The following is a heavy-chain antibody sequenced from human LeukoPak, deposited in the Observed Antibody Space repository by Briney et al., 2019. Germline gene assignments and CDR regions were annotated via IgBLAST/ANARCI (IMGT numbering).Heavy chain of an antibody. CDR1: GFTFSSYA. V-gene: IGHV3-23*01. CDR2: ISGSGGST. J-gene: IGHJ4*02. CDR3: ARFSPTYYYDSSGYYSYYFDY. D-gene: IGHD3-22*01. Sequence: GGSLRLSCAASGFTFSSYAMSWVRQAPGKGLEWVSAISGSGGSTYYADSVKGRFTISRDNSKNTLYLQMNSLRAEDTAVYYCARFSPTYYYDSSGYYSYYFDYWGQGTLVTVSS.